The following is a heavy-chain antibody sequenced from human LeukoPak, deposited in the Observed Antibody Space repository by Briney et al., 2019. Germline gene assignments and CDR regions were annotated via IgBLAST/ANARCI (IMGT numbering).Heavy chain of an antibody. J-gene: IGHJ4*02. V-gene: IGHV1-69*13. CDR2: IIPIFGTA. Sequence: GASVKVSCKASGGTSSSYAISWVRQAPGQGLEWMGGIIPIFGTANYAQKFQGRVAITADESTSTAYMELSSLRSEDTAVYYCARDLGSRDGYNPPNLFDNWGQGTLVTVSS. CDR3: ARDLGSRDGYNPPNLFDN. D-gene: IGHD5-24*01. CDR1: GGTSSSYA.